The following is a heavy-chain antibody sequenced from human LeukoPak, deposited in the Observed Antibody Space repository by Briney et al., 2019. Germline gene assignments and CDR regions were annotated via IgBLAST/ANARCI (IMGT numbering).Heavy chain of an antibody. CDR3: ARASGYSGYDAMGYYYYYYMDV. CDR2: IYSGGST. V-gene: IGHV3-53*01. J-gene: IGHJ6*03. CDR1: GFTFSSNY. Sequence: GGSLRLSCAASGFTFSSNYMSWVRQAPGKGLEWVSVIYSGGSTYYADSVKGRFTISRDNAKNSLYLQMNSLRAEDKAVYYCARASGYSGYDAMGYYYYYYMDVWGKGTTVTVSS. D-gene: IGHD5-12*01.